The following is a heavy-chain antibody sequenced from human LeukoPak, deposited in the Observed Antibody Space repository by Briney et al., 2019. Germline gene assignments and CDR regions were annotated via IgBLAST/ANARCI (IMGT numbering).Heavy chain of an antibody. Sequence: ASVKVSCKASGYTFTSYAMNWVRQAPGQGLEWMGWINTNTGNPTYAQGFTGRFVFSLDTSVSTAYLQISSLKAEDTAVYYCARGPASYSNNELGEGFADMDVWGKGTTVTVSS. CDR2: INTNTGNP. J-gene: IGHJ6*04. V-gene: IGHV7-4-1*02. CDR3: ARGPASYSNNELGEGFADMDV. D-gene: IGHD4-11*01. CDR1: GYTFTSYA.